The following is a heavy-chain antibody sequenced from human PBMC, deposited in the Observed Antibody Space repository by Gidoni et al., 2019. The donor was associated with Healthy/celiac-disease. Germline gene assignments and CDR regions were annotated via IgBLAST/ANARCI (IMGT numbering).Heavy chain of an antibody. CDR1: GFPFSSYA. D-gene: IGHD1-26*01. CDR2: ISSNGGST. J-gene: IGHJ4*02. V-gene: IGHV3-64D*06. Sequence: EVQLVESGGGLVQPGGSLRLSCSASGFPFSSYAMHWVRQAPGKGLEYVSAISSNGGSTYYADSVKGRFTISRDNSKNTLYLQMSSLRAEDTAVYYCVKAPAGKWELFDYWGQGTLVTVSS. CDR3: VKAPAGKWELFDY.